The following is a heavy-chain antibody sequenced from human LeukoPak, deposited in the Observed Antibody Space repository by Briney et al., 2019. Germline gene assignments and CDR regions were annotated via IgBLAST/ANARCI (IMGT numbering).Heavy chain of an antibody. CDR3: ARAEPRGSVWYPY. J-gene: IGHJ4*02. D-gene: IGHD6-13*01. Sequence: SETLSLTCTASGGPIRDYYWSWIRQPPGRGLEWIGYIYYSGSTIHNPSLKSRVTLSVDMSKSQFSLSLTSVTAADTAVYYCARAEPRGSVWYPYWGQGTLVTVSS. CDR2: IYYSGST. CDR1: GGPIRDYY. V-gene: IGHV4-59*12.